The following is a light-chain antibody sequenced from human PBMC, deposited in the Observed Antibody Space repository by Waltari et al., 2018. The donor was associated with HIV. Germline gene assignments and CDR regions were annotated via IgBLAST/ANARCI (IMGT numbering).Light chain of an antibody. Sequence: QSALTQPPSVSGSPGQSVTISCTGTTTDVGYYNYVSCYQQYPGKAPKLIIFDVNQRPSGVPERFSGSKSGNTASLTISGLQTADEADYFCCAYAAGHVSYVFGNGTAVAVL. CDR2: DVN. V-gene: IGLV2-11*01. CDR1: TTDVGYYNY. J-gene: IGLJ1*01. CDR3: CAYAAGHVSYV.